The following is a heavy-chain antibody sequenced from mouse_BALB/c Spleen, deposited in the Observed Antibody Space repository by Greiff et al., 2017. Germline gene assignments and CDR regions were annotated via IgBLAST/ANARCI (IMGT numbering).Heavy chain of an antibody. Sequence: EVQLVESGAELVKPGASVKLSCTASGFNIKDTYMHWVKQRPEQGLEWIGRIDPANGNTKYDPKFQGKATITADTSSNTAYLQLSSLTSEDTAVYYCASTVVADYYAMDYWGQGTSVTVSS. J-gene: IGHJ4*01. V-gene: IGHV14-3*02. D-gene: IGHD1-1*01. CDR3: ASTVVADYYAMDY. CDR1: GFNIKDTY. CDR2: IDPANGNT.